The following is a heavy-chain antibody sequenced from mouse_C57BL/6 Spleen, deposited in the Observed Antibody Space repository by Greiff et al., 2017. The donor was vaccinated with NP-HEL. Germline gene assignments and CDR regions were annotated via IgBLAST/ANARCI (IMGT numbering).Heavy chain of an antibody. V-gene: IGHV1-26*01. J-gene: IGHJ2*01. CDR2: INPNNGGT. CDR3: ARAPTTVVAGGYFDY. CDR1: GYTFTDYY. Sequence: EVQLQQSGPELVKPGASVKISCKASGYTFTDYYMNWVKQSHGKSLEWIGDINPNNGGTSYNQKFKGKATLTVGKSSSTAYMELRSLTSEDSAVYYCARAPTTVVAGGYFDYWGQGTTLTVSS. D-gene: IGHD1-1*01.